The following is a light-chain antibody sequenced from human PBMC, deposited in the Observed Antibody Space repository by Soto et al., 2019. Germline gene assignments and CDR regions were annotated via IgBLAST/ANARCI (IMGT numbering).Light chain of an antibody. V-gene: IGKV1-39*01. Sequence: DIQMTQSPSSLSASVGDRVTITCRASQSISSYLNWYQQKPGKAPKLLIYAASSLQSGVPSRFSGSGSGTDFTLTISSLQPEDFATYYCQQSYSTPWTFGQGTKEGIK. CDR2: AAS. CDR3: QQSYSTPWT. J-gene: IGKJ1*01. CDR1: QSISSY.